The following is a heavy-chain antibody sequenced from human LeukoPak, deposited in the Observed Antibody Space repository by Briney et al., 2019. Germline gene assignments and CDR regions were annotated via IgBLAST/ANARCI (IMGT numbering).Heavy chain of an antibody. Sequence: VSGPALVKPTHTLTLTCTFSGFSLSTSGMCVSWIRQPPGKALEWLARIDWDDDKYYSTSLKTRLTISKETSKNQVVLTMTNMDPVDTATYYCARMVGSEGSGLVDYWGQGTLVTVSS. V-gene: IGHV2-70*11. J-gene: IGHJ4*02. CDR2: IDWDDDK. CDR3: ARMVGSEGSGLVDY. CDR1: GFSLSTSGMC. D-gene: IGHD2-15*01.